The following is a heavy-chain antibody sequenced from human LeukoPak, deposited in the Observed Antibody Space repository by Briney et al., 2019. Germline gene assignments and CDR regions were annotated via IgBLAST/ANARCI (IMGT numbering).Heavy chain of an antibody. CDR1: GFTVGTKY. V-gene: IGHV3-66*01. CDR3: ARAEDCSSTSCSHGYYGMDV. J-gene: IGHJ6*02. Sequence: GSLRISCAASGFTVGTKYMSWVRQAPGQGLEWVSVIHSGGSTYYADSVKGRFTISRDNSKNTLYLQMNSLGAEDTAVYYCARAEDCSSTSCSHGYYGMDVWGQGTTVTVSS. CDR2: IHSGGST. D-gene: IGHD2-2*01.